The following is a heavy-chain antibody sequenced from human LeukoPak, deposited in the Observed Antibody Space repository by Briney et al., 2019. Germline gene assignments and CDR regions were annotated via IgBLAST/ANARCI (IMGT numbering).Heavy chain of an antibody. CDR1: GFTFSSYG. D-gene: IGHD2-21*02. Sequence: GGSLRLSCAASGFTFSSYGMHWVRQAPGKGLEWVAYIQYDGSNEQYADSVKGRFSISRDSSKNTLYLQMNSLRAEDTAVYYCAKVLCGDDCYWGDYFDYWGQGTLVTVSS. CDR2: IQYDGSNE. V-gene: IGHV3-30*02. CDR3: AKVLCGDDCYWGDYFDY. J-gene: IGHJ4*02.